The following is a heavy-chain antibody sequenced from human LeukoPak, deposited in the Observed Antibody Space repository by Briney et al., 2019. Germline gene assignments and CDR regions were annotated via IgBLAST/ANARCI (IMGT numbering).Heavy chain of an antibody. J-gene: IGHJ3*02. D-gene: IGHD3-3*01. CDR2: ISSSSSTI. CDR1: GFTFSSYS. V-gene: IGHV3-48*01. CDR3: ARDEGDFWSRRSDAPDAFDI. Sequence: GGSLRLSCAASGFTFSSYSMNWVRQAPGKGLEWVSYISSSSSTIYYADSVKGRFTISRDNAKNSLYLQMNSLRAEDTAVYYCARDEGDFWSRRSDAPDAFDIWGQGTMVTVSS.